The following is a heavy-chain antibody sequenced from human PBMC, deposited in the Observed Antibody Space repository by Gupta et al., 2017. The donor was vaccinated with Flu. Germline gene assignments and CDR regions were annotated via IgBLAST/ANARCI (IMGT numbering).Heavy chain of an antibody. CDR1: RASLPSTYHH. V-gene: IGHV4-39*01. Sequence: QLQLQESGPGRVQPSETLSLPCSVSRASLPSTYHHWGWLRQPPGKGLEWIGSMYYSGNTYFKPSINSRVTISIDTSKNQFSLKLTSVTAADTAVYYWAGGGTGYCCGDSCYTDPRVDAYDFWGQGTKVTVSS. J-gene: IGHJ3*01. CDR2: MYYSGNT. D-gene: IGHD2-15*01. CDR3: AGGGTGYCCGDSCYTDPRVDAYDF.